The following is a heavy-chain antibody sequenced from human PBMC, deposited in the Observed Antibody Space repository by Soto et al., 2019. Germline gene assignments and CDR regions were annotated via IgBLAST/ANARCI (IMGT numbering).Heavy chain of an antibody. J-gene: IGHJ4*02. Sequence: PGESLKISWKSSGYHFGTYWIAWVRQMPGKGLEWMGTIYPGDSGTRYSPSFEGQVTFSADMSTNNAYLQWRSLKASDTATYYCAKRGTSSRYSVDAWGQGTLVTVSS. V-gene: IGHV5-51*01. CDR1: GYHFGTYW. D-gene: IGHD6-6*01. CDR2: IYPGDSGT. CDR3: AKRGTSSRYSVDA.